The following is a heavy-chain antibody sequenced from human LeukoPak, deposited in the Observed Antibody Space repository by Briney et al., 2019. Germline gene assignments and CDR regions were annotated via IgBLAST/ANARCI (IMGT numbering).Heavy chain of an antibody. CDR1: GGFISSSSYY. CDR2: IYYSGST. CDR3: ARDNYYDSSGFDY. V-gene: IGHV4-39*07. J-gene: IGHJ4*02. D-gene: IGHD3-22*01. Sequence: SETLSLTCTVSGGFISSSSYYWGWIRQPPGKGLEWIGSIYYSGSTYYNPSLKSRVTISVDTSKNQFSLKLSSVTAADTAVYYCARDNYYDSSGFDYWGQGTLVTVSS.